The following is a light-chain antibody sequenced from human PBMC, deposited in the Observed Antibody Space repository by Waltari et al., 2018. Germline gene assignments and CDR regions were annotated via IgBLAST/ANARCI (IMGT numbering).Light chain of an antibody. J-gene: IGKJ3*01. CDR1: QSLVYTNGYNY. CDR2: WAS. Sequence: DIVMTQSPRSLTGTPGEPASISSKSSQSLVYTNGYNYLDWYIKKPGQSPQLLIYWASNRASGVPDRFSGSASGTEFTLNIRRVEPEDVGVYYCMQVLQAPFIFGPGTKVDIK. CDR3: MQVLQAPFI. V-gene: IGKV2-28*01.